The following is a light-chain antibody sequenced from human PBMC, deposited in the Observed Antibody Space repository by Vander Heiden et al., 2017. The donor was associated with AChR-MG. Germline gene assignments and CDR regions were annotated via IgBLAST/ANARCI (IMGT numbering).Light chain of an antibody. V-gene: IGKV1-5*03. CDR2: KAS. CDR1: QSISTW. J-gene: IGKJ2*01. CDR3: QQYTTYSYT. Sequence: DIQMTQSPSTLSASVGDRATINCRASQSISTWLAWYQQKPGKAPKLLIYKASSLESGVPSRFSGSGSGTEFTLTISSLQPDDFGTYYCQQYTTYSYTFGQGTKLEIK.